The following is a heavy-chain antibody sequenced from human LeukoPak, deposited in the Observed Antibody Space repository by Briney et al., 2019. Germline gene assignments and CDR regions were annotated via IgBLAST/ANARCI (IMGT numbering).Heavy chain of an antibody. V-gene: IGHV4-38-2*02. CDR1: GYSISSGYY. Sequence: SETLSLTCTVSGYSISSGYYWGWIRQPPGKGLEWIGSIYHSGSTYYNPSLKSRVTISVDTSKNQFSLKLSSVTAADTAVYYCANEHDYGDYGYYFDYWGQGTLVTVSS. CDR3: ANEHDYGDYGYYFDY. D-gene: IGHD4-17*01. J-gene: IGHJ4*02. CDR2: IYHSGST.